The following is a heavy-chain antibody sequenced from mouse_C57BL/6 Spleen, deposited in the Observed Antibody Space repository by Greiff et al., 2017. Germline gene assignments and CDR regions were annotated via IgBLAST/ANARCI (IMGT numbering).Heavy chain of an antibody. V-gene: IGHV5-17*01. CDR1: GFTFSDYG. Sequence: EVKLVDSGGGLVKPGGSLKLSCAASGFTFSDYGMHWVRQAPEKGLEWVAYISSGSSTIYYADTVKGRFTISRDNAKNTLFLQMTSLRSEDTAMYYCASRTVGYAMDYWGQGTSVTVSS. D-gene: IGHD1-1*01. CDR3: ASRTVGYAMDY. CDR2: ISSGSSTI. J-gene: IGHJ4*01.